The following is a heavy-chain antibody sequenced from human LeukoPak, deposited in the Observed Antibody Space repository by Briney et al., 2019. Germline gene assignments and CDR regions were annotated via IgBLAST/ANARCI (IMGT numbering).Heavy chain of an antibody. CDR2: ISVDGSNK. CDR3: AKDIGVRYGDYFYY. D-gene: IGHD3-10*01. J-gene: IGHJ4*02. CDR1: GFTFSSYT. Sequence: GRSLRLSCAVSGFTFSSYTMHWVRQAPGKGLEWVAVISVDGSNKYYTDSVKGRFTISRDNSKNTLFLQMNSLRPEDAAVYYCAKDIGVRYGDYFYYWGQGTLVTVSS. V-gene: IGHV3-30*18.